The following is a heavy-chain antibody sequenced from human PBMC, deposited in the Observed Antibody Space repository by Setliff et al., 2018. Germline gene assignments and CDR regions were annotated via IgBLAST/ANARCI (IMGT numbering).Heavy chain of an antibody. J-gene: IGHJ6*03. CDR1: GFTFTNYW. Sequence: GGSLRLSCAASGFTFTNYWINWVRQAPGKGLEWVADIKQDESEKHYVGSVKGRFTISRDNARNSVYLQMNSLRAEDAAVYYCTRDGGLLQFLEWSRSYMDVWGKGTTVTVSS. D-gene: IGHD3-3*01. CDR2: IKQDESEK. CDR3: TRDGGLLQFLEWSRSYMDV. V-gene: IGHV3-7*01.